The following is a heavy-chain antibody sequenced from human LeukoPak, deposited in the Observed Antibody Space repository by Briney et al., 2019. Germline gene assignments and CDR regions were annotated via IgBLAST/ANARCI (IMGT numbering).Heavy chain of an antibody. CDR2: IWYDGSNK. D-gene: IGHD3-22*01. Sequence: PGGSLRLSCAASGFTFSSYGMHWVRQAPGKGLEWVAVIWYDGSNKYYADSVKGRFTISRDNSKNTLYLQMNSLRAEDTAVYYCARDTIKKDVYYYDSSGSNFDYWGQGTLVTVSS. V-gene: IGHV3-33*01. CDR3: ARDTIKKDVYYYDSSGSNFDY. CDR1: GFTFSSYG. J-gene: IGHJ4*02.